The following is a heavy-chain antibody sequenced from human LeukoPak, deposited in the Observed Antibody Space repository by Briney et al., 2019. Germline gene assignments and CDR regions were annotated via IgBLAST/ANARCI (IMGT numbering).Heavy chain of an antibody. Sequence: ASVKVSCKASGYTFTGYYMHWVRQAPGQGLGWMGWVNTNSGGTNYAQKVQGRVTMTRDTSISTAYMELSRLRSDDTAVYYCARLLDIVGFDYWGQGNLVTVSS. J-gene: IGHJ4*02. D-gene: IGHD5-12*01. CDR2: VNTNSGGT. CDR3: ARLLDIVGFDY. CDR1: GYTFTGYY. V-gene: IGHV1-2*02.